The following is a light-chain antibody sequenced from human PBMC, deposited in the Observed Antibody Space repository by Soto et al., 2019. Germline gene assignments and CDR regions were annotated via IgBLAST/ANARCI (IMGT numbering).Light chain of an antibody. CDR1: EDIYRS. CDR2: ATS. V-gene: IGKV1-9*01. J-gene: IGKJ4*01. Sequence: DVEMPLSHGALSTSVGRRVAITCQASEDIYRSLNWYQQKVGRPPKRLIYATSTLQSGVPSRFSGSGYGTEFTLTISAFQPEDFATYYCQQPSRYPLTVGGGTKVDIK. CDR3: QQPSRYPLT.